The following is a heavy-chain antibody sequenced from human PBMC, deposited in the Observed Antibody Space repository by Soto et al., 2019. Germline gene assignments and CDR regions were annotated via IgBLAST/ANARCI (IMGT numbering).Heavy chain of an antibody. D-gene: IGHD2-2*01. J-gene: IGHJ4*02. CDR2: IDADNYDT. CDR1: GYTLSTYA. CDR3: ARGGSAIFDY. Sequence: AAVKVSCKASGYTLSTYALHWVRQAPGQSLEWMGWIDADNYDTKYSQKFQGRVTITRDTSANAAYMEVNSLRHEGTAVYYCARGGSAIFDYWGQGTLVTVSS. V-gene: IGHV1-3*01.